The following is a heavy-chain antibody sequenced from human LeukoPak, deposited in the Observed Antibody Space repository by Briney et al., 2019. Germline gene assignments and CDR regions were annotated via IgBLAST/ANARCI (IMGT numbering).Heavy chain of an antibody. J-gene: IGHJ4*02. V-gene: IGHV4-38-2*02. CDR3: ARAADYYGSGSLFDC. CDR2: VHQAGHT. Sequence: SETLSLTCTVSGYSISNGYYWGWIRPPPGKGLEWIASVHQAGHTYYNPSLTSRITISADTSKNQFSLKVTSVTAADTAVYYCARAADYYGSGSLFDCWGQGTLVTVSS. CDR1: GYSISNGYY. D-gene: IGHD3-10*01.